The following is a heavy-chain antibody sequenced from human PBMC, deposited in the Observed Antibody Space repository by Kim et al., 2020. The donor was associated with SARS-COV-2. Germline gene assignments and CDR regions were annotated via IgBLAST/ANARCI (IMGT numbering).Heavy chain of an antibody. J-gene: IGHJ4*02. V-gene: IGHV3-11*01. CDR1: GFTFSDYY. CDR3: ARDRIELGYCSGGSCYPYYFDY. Sequence: GGSLRLSCAASGFTFSDYYMSWIRQAPGKGLEWVSYISSSGSTIYYADSVKGRFTISRDNAKNSLYLQMNSLRAEDTAVYYCARDRIELGYCSGGSCYPYYFDYWGQGTLVTVSS. CDR2: ISSSGSTI. D-gene: IGHD2-15*01.